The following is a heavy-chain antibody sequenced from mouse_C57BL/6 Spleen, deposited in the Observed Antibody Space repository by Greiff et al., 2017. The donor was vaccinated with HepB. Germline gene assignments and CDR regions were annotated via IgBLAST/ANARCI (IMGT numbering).Heavy chain of an antibody. CDR1: GYAFSSSW. CDR3: ARSGTTVVATDYYAMDY. V-gene: IGHV1-82*01. D-gene: IGHD1-1*01. J-gene: IGHJ4*01. Sequence: QVQLKQSGPELVKPGASVKISCKASGYAFSSSWMNWVKQRPGKGLEWIGRIYPGDGDTNYNGKFKGKATLTADKSSSTAYMQLSSLTSEDSAVYFCARSGTTVVATDYYAMDYWGQGTSVTVSS. CDR2: IYPGDGDT.